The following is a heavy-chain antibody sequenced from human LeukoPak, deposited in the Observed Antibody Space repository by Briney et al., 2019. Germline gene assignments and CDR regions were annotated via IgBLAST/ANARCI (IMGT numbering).Heavy chain of an antibody. J-gene: IGHJ4*02. CDR1: GFTVSSSY. CDR2: IYSGGST. Sequence: GGSLRLSCAASGFTVSSSYMSWVRQAPGKGLEWVSLIYSGGSTYYADSVKGRFTISRDNSKNTLYLQMDSLRAEDTAVYYCARDLGYSYGHDSWGQGTLVTVSS. V-gene: IGHV3-66*02. CDR3: ARDLGYSYGHDS. D-gene: IGHD5-18*01.